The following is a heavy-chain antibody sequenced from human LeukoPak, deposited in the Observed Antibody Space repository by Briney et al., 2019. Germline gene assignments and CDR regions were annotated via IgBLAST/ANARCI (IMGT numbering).Heavy chain of an antibody. Sequence: SETLSLTCTVSGGSISSYYWSWIRQPPGKGLEWIGYIYYSGSTNCNPSLKSRVTISVDTSKNQFSLKLSSVTAADTAVYYCARGAQYYYDSSGPFAFDIWGQGTMVTVSS. J-gene: IGHJ3*02. D-gene: IGHD3-22*01. CDR1: GGSISSYY. CDR3: ARGAQYYYDSSGPFAFDI. V-gene: IGHV4-59*01. CDR2: IYYSGST.